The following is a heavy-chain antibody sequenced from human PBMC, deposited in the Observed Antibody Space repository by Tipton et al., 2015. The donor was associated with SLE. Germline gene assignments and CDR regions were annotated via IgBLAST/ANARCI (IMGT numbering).Heavy chain of an antibody. Sequence: QLVQSGGGVVQPGRSLRLSCAASGFTFSSYDTHWVRQAPGKGLEWVAVISYDGSNKYYADSVKGRFTISRDNSKNTLYLQMHSLRAEDTAVYYCARDLPTTVVTPLDYWGQGTLVTVSS. CDR3: ARDLPTTVVTPLDY. CDR1: GFTFSSYD. J-gene: IGHJ4*02. D-gene: IGHD4-23*01. V-gene: IGHV3-30*03. CDR2: ISYDGSNK.